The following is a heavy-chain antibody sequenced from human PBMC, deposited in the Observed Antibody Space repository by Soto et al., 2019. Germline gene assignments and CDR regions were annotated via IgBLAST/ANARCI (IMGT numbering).Heavy chain of an antibody. Sequence: QERLVQSGAEVRKPGSSVKVSCKVTGGTSTRYAINWVRQAPGQGLEGMGGIVPMFGTSKYAQKFQGRVTITADTSTNRAYMELRSLRSEDTAVYYCNRGSEYDFWSGYLWGQGTLVSVSS. CDR1: GGTSTRYA. J-gene: IGHJ4*02. CDR3: NRGSEYDFWSGYL. V-gene: IGHV1-69*06. D-gene: IGHD3-3*01. CDR2: IVPMFGTS.